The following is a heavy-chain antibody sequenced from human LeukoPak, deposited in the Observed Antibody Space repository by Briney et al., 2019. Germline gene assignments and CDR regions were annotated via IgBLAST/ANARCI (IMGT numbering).Heavy chain of an antibody. Sequence: ASVKVSCKASGGTFSSYAMNWVRQAPGQGLEWMGWINTNTGNPTYAQGFTGRFVFSLDTSVSTAYLQISSLKAEDTAVYYCARRDRYYDSSGYTGSYNWFDPWGQGTLVTVSS. J-gene: IGHJ5*02. CDR1: GGTFSSYA. CDR3: ARRDRYYDSSGYTGSYNWFDP. CDR2: INTNTGNP. V-gene: IGHV7-4-1*02. D-gene: IGHD3-22*01.